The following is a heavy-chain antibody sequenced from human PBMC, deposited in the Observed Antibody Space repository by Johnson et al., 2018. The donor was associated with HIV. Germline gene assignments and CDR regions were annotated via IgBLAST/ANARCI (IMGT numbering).Heavy chain of an antibody. V-gene: IGHV3-7*05. CDR1: GFTFSSYW. Sequence: VQLVESGGGLVQPGGSLRLSCAASGFTFSSYWMSWVRQAPGKGLEWVANIKQDGSEKYYVDSVKGRFTISRDNAKNSLYLQMNSLRAEDTAVYYCARDSVGSPSACDIGGQGTMVTVSS. J-gene: IGHJ3*02. D-gene: IGHD3-10*01. CDR3: ARDSVGSPSACDI. CDR2: IKQDGSEK.